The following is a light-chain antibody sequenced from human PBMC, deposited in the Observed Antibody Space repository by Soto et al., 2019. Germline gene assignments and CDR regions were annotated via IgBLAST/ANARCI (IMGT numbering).Light chain of an antibody. Sequence: QAVVTQEPSLTVSPGGTVTLTCGSTTGGVTNGRWPYWFQQRPGQVPRTLIHDTSNKHSWTPARFSGPLLGGKAALTLSGAQPEDEAAYYCLLFYDGVAVFGGGTQLTVL. CDR3: LLFYDGVAV. J-gene: IGLJ7*01. CDR2: DTS. V-gene: IGLV7-46*01. CDR1: TGGVTNGRW.